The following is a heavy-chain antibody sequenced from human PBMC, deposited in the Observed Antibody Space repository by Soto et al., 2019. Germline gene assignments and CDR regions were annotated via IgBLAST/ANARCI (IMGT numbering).Heavy chain of an antibody. CDR1: GYTFTIYY. Sequence: APVKVACKASGYTFTIYYIHRLRQAPGHGLEWMGIIDPSAGSTTYAQKFQGRVTMTRDTSTSTVYMEVRSLRSEDTAVYYCARPQSAGVSSYYFRYGMDVWGQGTTVTVSS. CDR3: ARPQSAGVSSYYFRYGMDV. CDR2: IDPSAGST. D-gene: IGHD2-8*01. V-gene: IGHV1-46*01. J-gene: IGHJ6*02.